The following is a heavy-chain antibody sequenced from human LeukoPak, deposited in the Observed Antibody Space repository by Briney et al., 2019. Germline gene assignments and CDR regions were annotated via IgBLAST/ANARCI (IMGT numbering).Heavy chain of an antibody. CDR3: AKDCGGDCPGGYFDY. J-gene: IGHJ4*02. Sequence: PGGSLRLSCAASGFTFSSYAMSWVRQAPGKGLEWVSAISGSGGSTYYADSVKGRFSISRDNSKNTLYLQMNSLRAEDTAVYYCAKDCGGDCPGGYFDYWGQGTLVTVSS. CDR1: GFTFSSYA. V-gene: IGHV3-23*01. CDR2: ISGSGGST. D-gene: IGHD2-21*02.